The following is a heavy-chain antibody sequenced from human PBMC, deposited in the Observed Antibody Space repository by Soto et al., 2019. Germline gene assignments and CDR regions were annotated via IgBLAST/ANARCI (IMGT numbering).Heavy chain of an antibody. CDR1: GGSISTAGYY. Sequence: QVQLQESGPGLVTPSQTLSLTCSVSGGSISTAGYYWSWIRQHPGKGLEWIGYIYYSGSPYYNPSLKSRVTITLDTSKPQFSLRLSSVTAADTAVYYCARGDTYFYDRGDSHSWNGMDVWGQGTTVTVSS. CDR2: IYYSGSP. D-gene: IGHD3-22*01. J-gene: IGHJ6*02. V-gene: IGHV4-31*03. CDR3: ARGDTYFYDRGDSHSWNGMDV.